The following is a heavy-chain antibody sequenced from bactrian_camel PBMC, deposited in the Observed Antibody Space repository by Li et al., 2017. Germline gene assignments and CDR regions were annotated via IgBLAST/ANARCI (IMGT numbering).Heavy chain of an antibody. J-gene: IGHJ4*01. CDR2: LGSDGST. CDR3: AQDSGWGSNIDCGRTWYQYNY. D-gene: IGHD6*01. Sequence: HVQLVESGGGSVQAGGSLRLSCVGSGYTYASACMGWFRQAPGKEREFVSALGSDGSTKYADSVKGRFTMSKDNAENGLYLQMNSLTPEDTAMYYCAQDSGWGSNIDCGRTWYQYNYWGQGTQVTVS. V-gene: IGHV3S55*01. CDR1: GYTYASAC.